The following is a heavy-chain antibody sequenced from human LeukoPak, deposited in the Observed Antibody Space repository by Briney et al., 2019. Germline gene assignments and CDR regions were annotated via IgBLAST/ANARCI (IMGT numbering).Heavy chain of an antibody. J-gene: IGHJ1*01. CDR3: ARRPRSGQRHFQH. D-gene: IGHD6-25*01. Sequence: SVKVSCKASGGTFSSYAISWVRQAPRQGLEWMGRIIPILGIANYAQKFQGRVTITADKSTSTAYMELSSLRSEDTAVYYCARRPRSGQRHFQHWGQGTLVTVSS. CDR1: GGTFSSYA. CDR2: IIPILGIA. V-gene: IGHV1-69*04.